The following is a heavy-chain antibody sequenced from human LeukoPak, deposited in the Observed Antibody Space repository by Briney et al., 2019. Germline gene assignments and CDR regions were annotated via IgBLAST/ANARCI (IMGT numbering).Heavy chain of an antibody. J-gene: IGHJ1*01. CDR2: IKTDGSDK. V-gene: IGHV3-7*03. Sequence: GGSLRLSCAASGFIFSNYWMSWVRQAPGKGPEWVGDIKTDGSDKYYVGSVKGRFTISRDNSKNTLYLQMNSLSAEDTAVYYCAKAGATWYFHHWGQGTLVTVSS. CDR3: AKAGATWYFHH. D-gene: IGHD1-26*01. CDR1: GFIFSNYW.